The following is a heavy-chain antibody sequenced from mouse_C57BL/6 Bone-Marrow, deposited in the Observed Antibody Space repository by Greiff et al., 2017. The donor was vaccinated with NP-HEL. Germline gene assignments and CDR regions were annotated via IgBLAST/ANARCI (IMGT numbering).Heavy chain of an antibody. CDR3: ARVTTVVATKDWYFDV. V-gene: IGHV1-64*01. CDR1: GYTFTSYW. D-gene: IGHD1-1*01. J-gene: IGHJ1*03. CDR2: IHPNSGST. Sequence: QVQLQQPGAELVKPGASVKLSRKASGYTFTSYWMHWVKQRPGQGLEWIGMIHPNSGSTNYNEKFKSKATLTVDKSSSTAYMQLSSLTSEDSAVYYCARVTTVVATKDWYFDVWGTGTTVTVSS.